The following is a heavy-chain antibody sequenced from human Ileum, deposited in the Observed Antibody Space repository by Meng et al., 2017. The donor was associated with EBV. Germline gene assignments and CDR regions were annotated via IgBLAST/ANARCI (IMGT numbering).Heavy chain of an antibody. CDR1: GGSISSSNYY. V-gene: IGHV4-30-4*01. J-gene: IGHJ2*01. CDR3: ARGQKGYFDL. Sequence: QVQLKESGPGLVKPSHPLSLTCTVSGGSISSSNYYWSVIRQPPGKGLEWSGHIYNSGSTYYNPSLKSRITISVDTSKNQFSLKLSSVTAADTAVYYCARGQKGYFDLWGRGTLVTVSS. CDR2: IYNSGST.